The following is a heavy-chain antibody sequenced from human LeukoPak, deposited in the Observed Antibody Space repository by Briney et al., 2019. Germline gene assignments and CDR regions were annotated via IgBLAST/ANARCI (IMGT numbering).Heavy chain of an antibody. V-gene: IGHV1-2*02. CDR3: ASEGYYYGSGSFPFNAFDI. CDR2: INPNSGGT. J-gene: IGHJ3*02. CDR1: GYTFTGYY. D-gene: IGHD3-10*01. Sequence: ASVKVSCKASGYTFTGYYMHWVRQAPGQRLEWMGWINPNSGGTNYAQKFQGRVTMTRDTSISTAYMELSRLRSDDTAVYYCASEGYYYGSGSFPFNAFDIWGQGTMVTVSS.